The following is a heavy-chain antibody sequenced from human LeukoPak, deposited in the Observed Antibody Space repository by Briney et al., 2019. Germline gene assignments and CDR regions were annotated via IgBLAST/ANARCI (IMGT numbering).Heavy chain of an antibody. J-gene: IGHJ4*02. CDR1: GGTFSSYA. CDR3: ASKMTTVTSL. Sequence: GASVKVSCKASGGTFSSYAISWVRQAPGQGLEWMGRIIPILGIANYAQKFQGRVTITADKSTSTAYMELSSLRSEDAAVYYCASKMTTVTSLWGQGTLVTVSS. V-gene: IGHV1-69*04. CDR2: IIPILGIA. D-gene: IGHD4-17*01.